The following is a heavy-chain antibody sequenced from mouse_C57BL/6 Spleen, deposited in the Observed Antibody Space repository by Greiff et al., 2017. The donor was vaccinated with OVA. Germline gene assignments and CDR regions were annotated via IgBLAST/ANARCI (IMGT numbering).Heavy chain of an antibody. CDR2: ISSGSSTI. D-gene: IGHD1-1*01. CDR3: ARTPLRGGAMDY. V-gene: IGHV5-17*01. J-gene: IGHJ4*01. Sequence: DVHLVESGGGLVKPGGSLKLSCAASGFTFSDYGMHWVRQAPEKGLEWVAYISSGSSTIYYADTVKGRFTISRDNAKNTLFLQMTSLRSEDTAMYYCARTPLRGGAMDYWGQGTSVTVSS. CDR1: GFTFSDYG.